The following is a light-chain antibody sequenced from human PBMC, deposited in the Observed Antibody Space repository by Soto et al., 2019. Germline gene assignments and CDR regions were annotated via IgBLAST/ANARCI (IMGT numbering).Light chain of an antibody. J-gene: IGLJ1*01. CDR2: KGT. CDR3: CSSAPESTYV. Sequence: QSALAQPASVSGSPGQSITISCTGTSVDVGAYNSVSWYQQLPHKAPQVILYKGTQRPSGVSSRFSGSTSGNAASLTISGLQADDEADYFCCSSAPESTYVFGTGTKVTVL. V-gene: IGLV2-23*01. CDR1: SVDVGAYNS.